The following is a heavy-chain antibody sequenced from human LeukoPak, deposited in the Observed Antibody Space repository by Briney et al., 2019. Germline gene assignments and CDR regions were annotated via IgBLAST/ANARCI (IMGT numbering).Heavy chain of an antibody. J-gene: IGHJ6*02. Sequence: PGGCLRLFCGSCVFIFSNFAMHGVRGARGRGRVGVAVISYDGENEYYADCVKGQLTISRDNSKERLYLQMNSLRPEDTAMYYCARVRGGRSWYYYGMDVWGRGTTVTVSS. CDR2: ISYDGENE. V-gene: IGHV3-30*04. CDR1: VFIFSNFA. CDR3: ARVRGGRSWYYYGMDV. D-gene: IGHD3-16*01.